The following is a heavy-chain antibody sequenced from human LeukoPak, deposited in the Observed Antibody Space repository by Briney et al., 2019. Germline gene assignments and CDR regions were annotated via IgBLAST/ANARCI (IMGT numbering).Heavy chain of an antibody. CDR1: GGSISSSSYY. D-gene: IGHD5-12*01. V-gene: IGHV4-61*05. CDR3: ARAPYSGYDDYFDY. J-gene: IGHJ4*02. CDR2: IYYSGST. Sequence: PSETLSLTCTVSGGSISSSSYYWGWIRQPPGKGLEWIGYIYYSGSTNYNPSLKSRVTISVDTSKNQFSLKLSSVTAADTAVYYCARAPYSGYDDYFDYWGQGTLVTVSS.